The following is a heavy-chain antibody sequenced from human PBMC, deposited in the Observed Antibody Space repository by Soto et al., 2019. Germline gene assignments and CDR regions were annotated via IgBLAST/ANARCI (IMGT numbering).Heavy chain of an antibody. CDR2: ISSSGSTI. D-gene: IGHD3-3*01. J-gene: IGHJ6*03. CDR1: GFTFSDYY. Sequence: GGSLRLSCAASGFTFSDYYMSWIGQAPGKGLEWVSYISSSGSTIYYADSVKGRFTISRDNAKNSLYLQMNSLRAEDTAVYYCATGQRYDFWSGYFPPEGYYYYMDVWGKGTT. CDR3: ATGQRYDFWSGYFPPEGYYYYMDV. V-gene: IGHV3-11*01.